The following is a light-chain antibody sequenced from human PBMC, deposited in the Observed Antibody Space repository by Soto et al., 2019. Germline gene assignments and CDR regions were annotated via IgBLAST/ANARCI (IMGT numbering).Light chain of an antibody. CDR1: QSVSSSS. V-gene: IGKV3-20*01. J-gene: IGKJ5*01. CDR3: KQYGNSPIT. Sequence: ENVLTQSPGTLSLPPGARPTLSCRASQSVSSSSLAWYQQKPGQAPRLLIYGAYSRVTGIHDRFSGSGSGTDFTLTITRLEPEDFAVYYYKQYGNSPITFGQGTRLEIK. CDR2: GAY.